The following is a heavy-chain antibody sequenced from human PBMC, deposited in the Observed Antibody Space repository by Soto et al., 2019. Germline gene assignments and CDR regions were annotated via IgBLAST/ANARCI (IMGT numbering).Heavy chain of an antibody. Sequence: SETLSLTCTVSGGSISSSSYYWGWIRQPPGKGLEWIGSIYYSGSTYYNPSLKSRVTISVDTSKNQFSLKLSSVTAADTAVYYCAIIRCSTSRYLYAYRGQGTLDTVSA. CDR1: GGSISSSSYY. CDR2: IYYSGST. CDR3: AIIRCSTSRYLYAY. J-gene: IGHJ4*02. V-gene: IGHV4-39*01. D-gene: IGHD2-2*01.